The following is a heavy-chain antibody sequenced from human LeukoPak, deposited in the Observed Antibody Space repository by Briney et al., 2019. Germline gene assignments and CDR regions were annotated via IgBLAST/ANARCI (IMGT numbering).Heavy chain of an antibody. Sequence: GGSLRLSCAASGFPFSSYEMTWVRQAPGKGLEWISYISSSGGPIHYSDSVKGRFTVYRDNAKNSLYLQMSSLRAEDTAVYYCARGGDSYSSGYYFRFEYWGQGTLVTVSS. V-gene: IGHV3-48*03. CDR1: GFPFSSYE. CDR3: ARGGDSYSSGYYFRFEY. J-gene: IGHJ4*02. D-gene: IGHD3-22*01. CDR2: ISSSGGPI.